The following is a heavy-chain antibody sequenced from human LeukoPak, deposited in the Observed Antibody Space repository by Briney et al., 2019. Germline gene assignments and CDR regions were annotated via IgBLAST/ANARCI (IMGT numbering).Heavy chain of an antibody. V-gene: IGHV3-23*01. CDR3: AKSRSGSANWALQIFDN. J-gene: IGHJ4*02. CDR1: GFTFSSYA. D-gene: IGHD1-1*01. CDR2: ISSSGGST. Sequence: PGGSLRLSCAASGFTFSSYAMSWVRQAPGKGLEWVSTISSSGGSTFYADSVKGRFTISRDNSNNSLFVQMNSLRAEDTAVYFCAKSRSGSANWALQIFDNWGQGTLVTVSS.